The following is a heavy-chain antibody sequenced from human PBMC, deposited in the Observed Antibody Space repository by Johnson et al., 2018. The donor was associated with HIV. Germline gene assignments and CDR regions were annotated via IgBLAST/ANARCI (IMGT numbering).Heavy chain of an antibody. V-gene: IGHV3-20*04. J-gene: IGHJ3*02. CDR2: INWSGGST. D-gene: IGHD3-3*01. CDR3: ARSLRVTIFGVVIYRPDAFDI. Sequence: VQLVESGGGVVRPGGSLRLSCAASGFSFDDYGMSWVRQAPGKGLEWVSGINWSGGSTGYADSVKGRFSISRDNAKNSLYLQMNSLRAEDTALSYCARSLRVTIFGVVIYRPDAFDIWGQGTMVTVSS. CDR1: GFSFDDYG.